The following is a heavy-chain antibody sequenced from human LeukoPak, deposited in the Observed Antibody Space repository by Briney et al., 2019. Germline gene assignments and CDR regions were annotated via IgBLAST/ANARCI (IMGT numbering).Heavy chain of an antibody. CDR3: ARDSPGHYYYYGMDV. V-gene: IGHV1-2*02. Sequence: RASVKVSCKASGYTFTGYYMHWVRQAPGQGLEWMGWINPNSGGTNYAQKFQGRVTMTRDTSISTAYMELSRLGSDDTAVYYCARDSPGHYYYYGMDVWGQGTTVTVSS. CDR1: GYTFTGYY. J-gene: IGHJ6*02. CDR2: INPNSGGT.